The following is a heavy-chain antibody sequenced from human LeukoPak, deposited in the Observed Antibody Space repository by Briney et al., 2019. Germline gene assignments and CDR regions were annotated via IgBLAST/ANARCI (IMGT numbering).Heavy chain of an antibody. CDR3: AGVICDSSDN. Sequence: PGGSLRLSCAVSGFAFSSHWMHWVRQAPGKGPMWVSRISSDGGTTDYVDSVNGRFNISRDNAKNTVFLQMKSRRAEDTAVYYCAGVICDSSDNWGQGTLVTVSS. CDR2: ISSDGGTT. J-gene: IGHJ4*02. D-gene: IGHD2-21*01. V-gene: IGHV3-74*01. CDR1: GFAFSSHW.